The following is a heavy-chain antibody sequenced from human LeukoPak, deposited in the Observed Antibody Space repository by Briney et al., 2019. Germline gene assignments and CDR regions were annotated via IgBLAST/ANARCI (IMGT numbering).Heavy chain of an antibody. J-gene: IGHJ5*02. D-gene: IGHD6-19*01. V-gene: IGHV3-21*01. Sequence: GGSLRLSCAASGFTFSSYSMNWVRQAPGKGLEWVSSISSSSSYIYYADSVKGRFTISRDNAKNSLYLQMNSLRAEDTAVYYCARDVLAVAATGSNWFDPWGQGTPVTVSS. CDR1: GFTFSSYS. CDR3: ARDVLAVAATGSNWFDP. CDR2: ISSSSSYI.